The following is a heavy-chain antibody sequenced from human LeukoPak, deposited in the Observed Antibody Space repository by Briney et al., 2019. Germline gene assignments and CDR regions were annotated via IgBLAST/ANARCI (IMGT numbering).Heavy chain of an antibody. J-gene: IGHJ4*02. CDR2: IKQDGSEK. CDR3: AREGRESSGYDY. V-gene: IGHV3-7*01. Sequence: GGSLRLSCAASGFTFSSYWMSWVRQAPGKGLEWEANIKQDGSEKYYVDSVKGRFTISRDNAKKSLYPQMNSLRAEDTAVNHCAREGRESSGYDYWGQGTLVTVSS. D-gene: IGHD3-22*01. CDR1: GFTFSSYW.